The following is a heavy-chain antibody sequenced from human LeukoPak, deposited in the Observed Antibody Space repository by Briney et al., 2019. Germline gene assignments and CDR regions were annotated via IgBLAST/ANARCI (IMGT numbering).Heavy chain of an antibody. CDR3: ARVGYGSGSYSLGTYFDY. J-gene: IGHJ4*02. Sequence: GGSLRLSCAASGFTFSSYWMSWVRQAPGKGLEWVANIKQDGSEKYYVDSVKGRFTISRDNAKNSLYLQMNSLRAEDTAVYYCARVGYGSGSYSLGTYFDYWDQGTLVTVSS. D-gene: IGHD3-10*01. CDR1: GFTFSSYW. CDR2: IKQDGSEK. V-gene: IGHV3-7*01.